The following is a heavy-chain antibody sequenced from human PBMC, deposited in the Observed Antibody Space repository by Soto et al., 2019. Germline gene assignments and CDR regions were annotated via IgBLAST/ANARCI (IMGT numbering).Heavy chain of an antibody. Sequence: PSETLSLTCVAYGGSFSGYYWSWIRQPPGKGLEWIGEINHSGSTNYSPSLKSRVSMSDDTSKNQISLKLSSVTAADTAVYYCARHEAGWYFDSWGQGTLDTVSS. V-gene: IGHV4-34*01. D-gene: IGHD6-25*01. CDR1: GGSFSGYY. CDR3: ARHEAGWYFDS. J-gene: IGHJ4*02. CDR2: INHSGST.